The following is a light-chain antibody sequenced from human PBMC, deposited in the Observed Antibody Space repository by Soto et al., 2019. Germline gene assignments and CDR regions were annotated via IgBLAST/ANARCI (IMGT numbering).Light chain of an antibody. Sequence: DIQMTQSPSSLSASVGDRVTITCQASQDISNYLAWYQQKPGKAPKLLIHSASTLHSGVPLRFSGSGSGTEFTLTISDLQPEDFATYYCQQLNSYPPWTFGQGTKVDIK. V-gene: IGKV1-9*01. J-gene: IGKJ1*01. CDR1: QDISNY. CDR3: QQLNSYPPWT. CDR2: SAS.